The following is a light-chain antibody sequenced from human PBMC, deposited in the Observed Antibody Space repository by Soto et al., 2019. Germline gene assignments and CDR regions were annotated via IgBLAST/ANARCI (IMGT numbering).Light chain of an antibody. Sequence: QSALTQPASVSGSPGQSITISCTGTSSDIGAYTYVSWYQQHPGKAPKLLIYDVSNRPSGISTRFSGSKSGNTASLTISGLQAEDEADYSCSSNTISNTLVFGGRTKLTVL. CDR3: SSNTISNTLV. V-gene: IGLV2-14*01. J-gene: IGLJ2*01. CDR1: SSDIGAYTY. CDR2: DVS.